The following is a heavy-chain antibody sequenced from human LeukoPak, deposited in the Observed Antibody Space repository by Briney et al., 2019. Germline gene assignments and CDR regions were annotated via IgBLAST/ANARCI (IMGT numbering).Heavy chain of an antibody. CDR3: ARQVGSGGSPSDY. CDR1: GGSISSYY. V-gene: IGHV4-4*09. D-gene: IGHD6-25*01. CDR2: IYTSGST. Sequence: SETLSLTCTVSGGSISSYYWSWIRQPPGKGLEWIGYIYTSGSTNYNPSLKSRVTISVDTSKNQFSLKLSSVTAADTAVYYCARQVGSGGSPSDYWGQGTLVTVSS. J-gene: IGHJ4*02.